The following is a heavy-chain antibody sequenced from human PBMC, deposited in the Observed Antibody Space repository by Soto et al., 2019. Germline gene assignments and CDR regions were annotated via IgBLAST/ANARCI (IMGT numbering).Heavy chain of an antibody. D-gene: IGHD2-8*01. J-gene: IGHJ4*02. CDR1: GFTFSSYA. CDR2: ISGSGGST. Sequence: GGSLRLSCAASGFTFSSYAMSWVRQAPGKGLEWVSAISGSGGSTYYADSVKGRFTISRDNSKNTLYLQMNSLRAEDTAVYYCAKMEDIVLMVYALTPINYFDYWGQGTLVTVSS. V-gene: IGHV3-23*01. CDR3: AKMEDIVLMVYALTPINYFDY.